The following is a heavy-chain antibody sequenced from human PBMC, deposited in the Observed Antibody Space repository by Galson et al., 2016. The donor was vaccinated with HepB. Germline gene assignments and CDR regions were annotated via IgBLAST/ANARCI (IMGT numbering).Heavy chain of an antibody. D-gene: IGHD5-18*01. J-gene: IGHJ5*01. CDR2: ISGSGGST. Sequence: SLRLSCAASGFTFSTYAMSWVRQAPGKGLEWVSAISGSGGSTYYADSVIGRFTIWRDDSKNTAYLQMNSLKTEDTAVYFCTRAFRDTAGDSWGQGTLVSVSS. CDR1: GFTFSTYA. CDR3: TRAFRDTAGDS. V-gene: IGHV3-23*01.